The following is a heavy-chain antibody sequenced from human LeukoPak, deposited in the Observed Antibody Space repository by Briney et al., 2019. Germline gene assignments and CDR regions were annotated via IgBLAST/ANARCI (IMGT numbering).Heavy chain of an antibody. CDR3: ARDPYGILTGYYFGGWGLFDY. CDR2: INPNSGGT. J-gene: IGHJ4*02. CDR1: GYTFTGYY. Sequence: GASVKVSCKASGYTFTGYYMHWVRQAPGQGLEWMGWINPNSGGTNYAQKFQGRVTMTRDTSISTAYMELSRLRSDDTAVYYCARDPYGILTGYYFGGWGLFDYWGQGTLVTVSS. D-gene: IGHD3-9*01. V-gene: IGHV1-2*02.